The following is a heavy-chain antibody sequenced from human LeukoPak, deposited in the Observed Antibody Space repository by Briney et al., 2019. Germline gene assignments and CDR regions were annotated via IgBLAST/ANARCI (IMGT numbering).Heavy chain of an antibody. J-gene: IGHJ4*02. V-gene: IGHV1-69*01. D-gene: IGHD3-22*01. CDR2: IIPIFGTA. Sequence: SVEASCKASGGTFSSYAISWVRQAPGQGLEWMGGIIPIFGTANYAQKFQGRVTITADESTSTAYMELSSLRSEDTAVYYWARGSHDSSGPPEGYWGQGTLVTVSS. CDR3: ARGSHDSSGPPEGY. CDR1: GGTFSSYA.